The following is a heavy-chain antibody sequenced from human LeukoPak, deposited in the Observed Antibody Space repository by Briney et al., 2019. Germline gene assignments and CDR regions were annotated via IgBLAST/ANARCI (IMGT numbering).Heavy chain of an antibody. J-gene: IGHJ4*02. Sequence: ASVKVSCKASGYTFTGYYMHWVRQAPGQGLEWMGWINPNSGGTNYAQKFQGRVTMTRDTSISTAYMELSRLRSDDTAVYYCAGDFCSSTSCYDYWGQGTLVTVSS. D-gene: IGHD2-2*01. CDR1: GYTFTGYY. CDR2: INPNSGGT. V-gene: IGHV1-2*02. CDR3: AGDFCSSTSCYDY.